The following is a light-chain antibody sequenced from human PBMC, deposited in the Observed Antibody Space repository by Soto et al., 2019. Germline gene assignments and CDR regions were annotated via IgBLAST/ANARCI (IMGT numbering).Light chain of an antibody. V-gene: IGKV3-11*01. J-gene: IGKJ2*01. CDR2: DAF. CDR1: QSVRNY. Sequence: EVVLTQSPATLSLSPGERATLSCRASQSVRNYLAWYQQKPGQAPRLLIYDAFKRATGIPARFSGSGSGTDFTLTISSLEPEDFAVYYCQQRNNWYTFGQGTKLEIK. CDR3: QQRNNWYT.